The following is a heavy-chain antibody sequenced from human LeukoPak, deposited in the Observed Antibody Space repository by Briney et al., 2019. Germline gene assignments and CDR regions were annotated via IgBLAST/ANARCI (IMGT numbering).Heavy chain of an antibody. CDR3: ASCSYDSSGYYYLSYFDY. CDR1: GGTFSSYA. Sequence: SVKVSCKASGGTFSSYAISWVRQAPGQGIEWMGRIIPIFGTANYAQKFQGRVTITTDESTSTAYMELSSLRSEDTAVYYCASCSYDSSGYYYLSYFDYWGQGTLVTVSS. V-gene: IGHV1-69*05. CDR2: IIPIFGTA. D-gene: IGHD3-22*01. J-gene: IGHJ4*02.